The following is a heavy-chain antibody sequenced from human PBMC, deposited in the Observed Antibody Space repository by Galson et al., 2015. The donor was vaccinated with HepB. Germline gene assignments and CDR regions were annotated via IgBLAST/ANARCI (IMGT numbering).Heavy chain of an antibody. CDR2: INPNSGGT. D-gene: IGHD6-13*01. CDR3: ARAGYSSSWYTGKASFDP. CDR1: GYTFTGYY. Sequence: SVKVSCKASGYTFTGYYMYWVRQAPGQGLEWMGWINPNSGGTNYAQKFQGWVTMTRDTSISTAYMELSRLRSDDTAVYYCARAGYSSSWYTGKASFDPWGQGTLVTVSS. V-gene: IGHV1-2*04. J-gene: IGHJ5*02.